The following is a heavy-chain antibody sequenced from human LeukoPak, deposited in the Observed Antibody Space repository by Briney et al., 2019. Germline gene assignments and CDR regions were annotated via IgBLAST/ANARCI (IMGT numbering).Heavy chain of an antibody. CDR3: ARHLDSQNHP. CDR2: IYYSGST. D-gene: IGHD3-3*01. J-gene: IGHJ5*02. V-gene: IGHV4-59*08. CDR1: GGSISNYY. Sequence: SETLSLTCTVSGGSISNYYWNWIRQPPGKGLEWIGYIYYSGSTNYNPSLKGRVTISVDTSKNQFSLKLSSVTAADTAVYYCARHLDSQNHPWGQGTLVTVSS.